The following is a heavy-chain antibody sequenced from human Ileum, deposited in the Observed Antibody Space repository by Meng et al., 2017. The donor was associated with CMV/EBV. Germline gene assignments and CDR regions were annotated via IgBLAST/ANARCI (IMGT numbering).Heavy chain of an antibody. D-gene: IGHD2-21*01. V-gene: IGHV1-2*02. CDR2: IDPERGTT. J-gene: IGHJ6*02. Sequence: ASVKVSCKSAGYRFTGNYIHWVRQAPGQGLEWLGWIDPERGTTNYAQRFEGRVTVSRDTSDSTTYLEMSELRPDDTAIYYCAREVASCGSYCVAYGMDVWGQGTTVTVSS. CDR3: AREVASCGSYCVAYGMDV. CDR1: GYRFTGNY.